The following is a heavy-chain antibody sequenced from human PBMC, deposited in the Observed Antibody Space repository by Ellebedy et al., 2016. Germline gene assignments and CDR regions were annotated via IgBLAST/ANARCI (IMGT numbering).Heavy chain of an antibody. J-gene: IGHJ5*02. V-gene: IGHV1-3*04. D-gene: IGHD2-15*01. Sequence: ASVKVSCKASVYTFTKYAIHWVRQAPGQRLEWMGWIDTGNGNTKYSQKFQGRVTITRDTSASTAYMELSSLTSEDTAVYYCARVGCDGGSCYYNWFDPWGQGTLVAVSS. CDR3: ARVGCDGGSCYYNWFDP. CDR2: IDTGNGNT. CDR1: VYTFTKYA.